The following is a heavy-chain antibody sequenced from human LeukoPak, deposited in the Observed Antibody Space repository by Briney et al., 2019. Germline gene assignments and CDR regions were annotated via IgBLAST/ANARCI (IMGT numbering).Heavy chain of an antibody. D-gene: IGHD5-18*01. CDR1: GFIFSSYG. Sequence: PGGSLRLSCAASGFIFSSYGMHWVRQAPGKGLEWVAVIWYDGSNEYFADSVRGRFTISRDNSENTMYLQMNSLRAEDTAVYYCAKSGYKYGYSEYNYYYYMDVWGKGTTVTVSS. CDR2: IWYDGSNE. J-gene: IGHJ6*03. V-gene: IGHV3-33*06. CDR3: AKSGYKYGYSEYNYYYYMDV.